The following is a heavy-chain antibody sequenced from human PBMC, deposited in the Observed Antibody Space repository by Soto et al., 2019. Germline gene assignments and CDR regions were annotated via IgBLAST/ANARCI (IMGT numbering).Heavy chain of an antibody. CDR1: GGSISSYY. CDR2: IYYSGST. Sequence: SETLSLTCTVSGGSISSYYWSWIRQPPGKGLEWIGYIYYSGSTNYNPSLKSRVTISVDTSKNQFSLRLSSATAADTAVYYCARDLFGEYYFDYWGQGTLVTVSS. CDR3: ARDLFGEYYFDY. J-gene: IGHJ4*02. D-gene: IGHD3-10*01. V-gene: IGHV4-59*01.